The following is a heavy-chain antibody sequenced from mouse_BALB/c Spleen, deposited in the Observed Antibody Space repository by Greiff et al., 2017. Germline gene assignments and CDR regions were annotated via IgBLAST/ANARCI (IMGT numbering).Heavy chain of an antibody. V-gene: IGHV1-69*02. CDR1: GYTFTSYW. J-gene: IGHJ3*01. CDR3: TPTLAY. CDR2: IYPSDSYT. Sequence: QVQLQQSGAELVRPGASVKLSCKASGYTFTSYWINWVKQRPGQGLEWIGNIYPSDSYTNYNQKFKDKATLTVDKSSSTAYMQLSSPTSEDSAVYYCTPTLAYWGQGTLVTVSA.